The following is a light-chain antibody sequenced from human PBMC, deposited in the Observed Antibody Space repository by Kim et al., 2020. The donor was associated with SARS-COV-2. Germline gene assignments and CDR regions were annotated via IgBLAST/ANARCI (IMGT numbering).Light chain of an antibody. CDR2: QDT. V-gene: IGLV3-1*01. Sequence: SYELTQPPSVSVSPGQTASITCSGHRSGVKYVCWYQQKPGQSPVVVIYQDTKRPAGIPERFSGSNSGNTATLTISETQAMDEADYYCQVWDSTTTVFGGGTQLTVL. CDR1: RSGVKY. CDR3: QVWDSTTTV. J-gene: IGLJ2*01.